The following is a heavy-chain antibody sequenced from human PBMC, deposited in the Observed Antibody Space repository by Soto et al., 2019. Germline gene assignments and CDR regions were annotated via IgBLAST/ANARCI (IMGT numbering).Heavy chain of an antibody. V-gene: IGHV2-5*02. D-gene: IGHD1-26*01. CDR1: GFSISTNGVG. J-gene: IGHJ4*02. Sequence: QITLMESGPTLVKPTQTLTLTCTFSGFSISTNGVGVGWIRQPPGKALEWLALIYWDDEKRYSPSRKSRLTHTKDTSKNQVVLTKTNLDPVDTATYYCARRRRYATSQYYFDYWGQGALVTVSS. CDR2: IYWDDEK. CDR3: ARRRRYATSQYYFDY.